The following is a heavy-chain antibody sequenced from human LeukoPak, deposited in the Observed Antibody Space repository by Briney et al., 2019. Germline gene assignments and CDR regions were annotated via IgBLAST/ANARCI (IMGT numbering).Heavy chain of an antibody. CDR3: ARAPDGYEAFDI. Sequence: GGSLRLSFAASGFPFTNYGMDWVRQAPGKGLEWVAGISYDGSNKYSEDSVRGRFTISRDKSKNTLYLQMNSLRTEDTAVYYCARAPDGYEAFDIWGQGTMVTVSS. CDR2: ISYDGSNK. D-gene: IGHD3-22*01. V-gene: IGHV3-30*03. J-gene: IGHJ3*02. CDR1: GFPFTNYG.